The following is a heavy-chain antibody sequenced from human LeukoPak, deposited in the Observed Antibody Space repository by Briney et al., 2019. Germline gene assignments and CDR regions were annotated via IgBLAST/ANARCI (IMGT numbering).Heavy chain of an antibody. CDR2: IYYSGST. D-gene: IGHD6-13*01. Sequence: SETLSLTCTVSGGSISSSSYYWGWIRQPPGKGLEWIGSIYYSGSTYYNPSLKSRVTISVDTSKNQFSLKLSSVTAADTAVYYCARGGSGSWYDRVDYWGQGTLVTVSS. V-gene: IGHV4-39*01. J-gene: IGHJ4*02. CDR1: GGSISSSSYY. CDR3: ARGGSGSWYDRVDY.